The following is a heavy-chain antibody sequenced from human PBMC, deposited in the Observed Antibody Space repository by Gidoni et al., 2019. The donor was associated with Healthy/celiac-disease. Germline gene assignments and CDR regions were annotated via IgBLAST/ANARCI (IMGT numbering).Heavy chain of an antibody. CDR2: IYYSGST. D-gene: IGHD1-1*01. CDR1: GGSISSGGYY. Sequence: QVQLQESGPGLVKPSQTLSLTCTVSGGSISSGGYYWSWIRQHPGKGLEWIGYIYYSGSTYYNPSLKSRVTISVDTSKNQFSLKLSSVTAADTAVYYCARAHRAGLERRRYYFDYWGQGTLVTVSS. V-gene: IGHV4-31*03. J-gene: IGHJ4*02. CDR3: ARAHRAGLERRRYYFDY.